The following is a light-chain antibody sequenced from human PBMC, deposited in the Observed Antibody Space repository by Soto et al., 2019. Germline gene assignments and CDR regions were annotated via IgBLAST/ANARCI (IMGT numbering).Light chain of an antibody. Sequence: IQLTQSPSSLSASVGDSVTITCRASQGIGRYLAWYQQKAGRAPKLLISAASTLQSGVPSRFSGSGSGTDFTLSISSLQPEDFATYYCQQLNTYPVTFGGGTKVDVK. CDR1: QGIGRY. CDR3: QQLNTYPVT. CDR2: AAS. V-gene: IGKV1-9*01. J-gene: IGKJ4*01.